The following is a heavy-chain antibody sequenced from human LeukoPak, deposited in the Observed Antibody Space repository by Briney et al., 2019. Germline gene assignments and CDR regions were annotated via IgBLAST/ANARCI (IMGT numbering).Heavy chain of an antibody. CDR3: AREARFTMVRGGGYFDY. J-gene: IGHJ4*02. CDR2: MYYSGDT. Sequence: SETLSLTCTVSGASISTNFWSWVRQPPGKGLEWIGYMYYSGDTNYNPSLKGRVTISIDTSKNQFSLRLNSVTAADTAVYYCAREARFTMVRGGGYFDYWGQGTLVTVSS. D-gene: IGHD3-10*01. V-gene: IGHV4-59*01. CDR1: GASISTNF.